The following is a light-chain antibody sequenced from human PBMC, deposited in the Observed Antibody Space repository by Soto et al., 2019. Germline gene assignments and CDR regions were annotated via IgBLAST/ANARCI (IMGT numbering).Light chain of an antibody. V-gene: IGKV1D-12*01. CDR3: QQAHSFPFT. J-gene: IGKJ5*01. Sequence: DIQMTQSPSSVSASVGDRVTITCRASQDISNWLAWYQQKPGKASKLLIYVASRLHSGVTSRFSGRGSGTDFTLTISSVQPEDFATYYCQQAHSFPFTFGQVTRLDIK. CDR1: QDISNW. CDR2: VAS.